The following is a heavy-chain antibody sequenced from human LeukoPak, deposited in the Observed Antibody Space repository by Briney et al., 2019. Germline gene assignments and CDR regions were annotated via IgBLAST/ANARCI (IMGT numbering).Heavy chain of an antibody. CDR3: ARYCSGGSCYSDDAFDI. Sequence: SETLSLTCTVSGGSISSYYWSWIRQPAGKGLEWIGRIYTSGSTNYNPSLKSRVTMSVDTSKNQFSLKLSSVTAADTAVYYCARYCSGGSCYSDDAFDIWGQGTMVTVSS. V-gene: IGHV4-4*07. J-gene: IGHJ3*02. CDR2: IYTSGST. CDR1: GGSISSYY. D-gene: IGHD2-15*01.